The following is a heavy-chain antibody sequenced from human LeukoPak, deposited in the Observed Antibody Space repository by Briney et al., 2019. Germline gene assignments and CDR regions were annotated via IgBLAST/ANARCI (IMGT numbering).Heavy chain of an antibody. Sequence: PGGSLRLSCAASGFTFSNSALSWVRQAPGKGLEWVSDISGSGGSTYYADSVKGRFTISRDNSKNTLYLQMNSLRADDTAVYYCAKGGGGVLASWGQGTLVTVSS. D-gene: IGHD3-16*01. J-gene: IGHJ4*02. V-gene: IGHV3-23*01. CDR3: AKGGGGVLAS. CDR1: GFTFSNSA. CDR2: ISGSGGST.